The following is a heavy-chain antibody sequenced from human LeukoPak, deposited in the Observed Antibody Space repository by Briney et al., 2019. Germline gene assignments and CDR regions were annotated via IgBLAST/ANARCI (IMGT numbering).Heavy chain of an antibody. J-gene: IGHJ4*01. CDR2: ISGSGGST. V-gene: IGHV3-23*01. CDR3: AISAYTYLARHHFDY. D-gene: IGHD6-25*01. CDR1: GFTFSSYA. Sequence: GGSLRLSCAASGFTFSSYAMSWVRQAPGKGLEWVSAISGSGGSTYYADSVKGRFTISRDNSKDTLYLQMNSLRAEDTAVYYCAISAYTYLARHHFDYWGQGTLVTVSS.